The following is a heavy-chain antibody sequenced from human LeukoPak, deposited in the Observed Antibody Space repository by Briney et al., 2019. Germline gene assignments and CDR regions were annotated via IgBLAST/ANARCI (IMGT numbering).Heavy chain of an antibody. CDR2: IYHSGST. V-gene: IGHV4-38-2*02. Sequence: PSETLSLTCTVSGYSISSGYYWGWIRQPPGKGLEWIGSIYHSGSTYYNPSLKSRVTISVDTSKNQFSLKLSSVTAADTAVYYCARDHSSWGESWIDYWGQGTLVTVSS. J-gene: IGHJ4*02. CDR3: ARDHSSWGESWIDY. D-gene: IGHD6-13*01. CDR1: GYSISSGYY.